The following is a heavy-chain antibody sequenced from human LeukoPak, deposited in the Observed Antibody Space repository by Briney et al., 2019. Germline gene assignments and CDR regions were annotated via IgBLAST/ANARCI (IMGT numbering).Heavy chain of an antibody. CDR1: GSTFSSYS. CDR3: AREIEYSSSSDFDY. D-gene: IGHD6-6*01. CDR2: ISSSSSTI. Sequence: GGSLRLSCAASGSTFSSYSMNWVRQAPGKGLEWVSYISSSSSTIYYADSVKGRFTISRDNAKNSLYLQMNSLRAEDTAVYYCAREIEYSSSSDFDYWGQGTLVTVSS. V-gene: IGHV3-48*01. J-gene: IGHJ4*02.